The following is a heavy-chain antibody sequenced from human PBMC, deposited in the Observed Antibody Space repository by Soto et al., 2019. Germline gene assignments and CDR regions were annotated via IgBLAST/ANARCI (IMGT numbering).Heavy chain of an antibody. D-gene: IGHD3-10*01. Sequence: EVQLVESGGGLVQPGESLRLSCAVSGFTVSSNSMSWVRQTPGKGLEWVSVLHGGGDTNYADSVKGRFTIFRDNSENTLSLLMNSPSVEDTAMYYCARWSGPGDSGGQGTLVTVPS. CDR1: GFTVSSNS. J-gene: IGHJ4*02. CDR3: ARWSGPGDS. CDR2: LHGGGDT. V-gene: IGHV3-66*01.